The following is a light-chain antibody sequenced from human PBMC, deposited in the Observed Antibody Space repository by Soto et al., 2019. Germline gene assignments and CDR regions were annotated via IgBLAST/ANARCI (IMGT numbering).Light chain of an antibody. CDR3: SSYTSTSTLV. V-gene: IGLV2-14*01. J-gene: IGLJ1*01. Sequence: QSALTQPASVSGSPGQSISVSCTGTSSDVGGYNYVSWYQQHPGKAPKLMIYDVNNRPSGVSDRFSGSKSGNTASLTISGLQAEEEADYYCSSYTSTSTLVFGTGTKLT. CDR1: SSDVGGYNY. CDR2: DVN.